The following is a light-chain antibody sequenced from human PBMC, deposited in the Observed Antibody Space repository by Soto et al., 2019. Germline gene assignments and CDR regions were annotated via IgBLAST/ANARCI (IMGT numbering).Light chain of an antibody. CDR1: QNVYNN. Sequence: EIVMTQSPATLSVSLEEGATLSCKASQNVYNNLAWYQQRPGQPPRLLIYDASNRATGIPARFSGSGSGTDFTLTISSLEPDYFAVYYCQQRSNWPPWTFGQGTKV. J-gene: IGKJ1*01. CDR2: DAS. CDR3: QQRSNWPPWT. V-gene: IGKV3-11*01.